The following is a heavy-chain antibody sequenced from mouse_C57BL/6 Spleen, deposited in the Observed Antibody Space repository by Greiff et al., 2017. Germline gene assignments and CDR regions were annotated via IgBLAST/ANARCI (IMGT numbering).Heavy chain of an antibody. V-gene: IGHV1-26*01. CDR2: INPNHGGT. CDR3: ARWDWGYYGSSLGY. CDR1: GYTFTDYY. J-gene: IGHJ2*01. D-gene: IGHD1-1*01. Sequence: EVQLQQSGPELVRPGASVKISCKASGYTFTDYYMNWVKQSHGQSLEWIGDINPNHGGTRYNQKFKGKATLTVDKSSSTAYMELRSLTSEDSAVYYCARWDWGYYGSSLGYWGQCTTLSVST.